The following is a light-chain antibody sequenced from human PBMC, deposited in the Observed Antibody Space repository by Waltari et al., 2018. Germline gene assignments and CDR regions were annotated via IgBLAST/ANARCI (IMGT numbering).Light chain of an antibody. CDR3: LQYNHWPPWT. CDR2: GAS. J-gene: IGKJ1*01. CDR1: QSVSSN. V-gene: IGKV3-15*01. Sequence: IVTTQSPATLSVSPGERATLSCRTSQSVSSNLAWYQQRPGQAPRLLIYGASSRATDIPARFIGGGSGAEFTLPISSLQTEDFAVYYCLQYNHWPPWTFGQGTKVEVK.